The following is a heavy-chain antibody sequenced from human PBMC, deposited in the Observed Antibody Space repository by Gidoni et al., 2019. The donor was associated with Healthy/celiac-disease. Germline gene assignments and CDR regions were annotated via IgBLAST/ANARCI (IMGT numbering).Heavy chain of an antibody. Sequence: QVQLQESGPGLVKPSETLSLTCTVSGGSISSYYWSWIRQPPGKGLAWIGYIYYSGSPNYNPPPKSRVTISVDTSKNQFALKLSSVTAADTAWYYCARYRRRKDGIRYSSSPDAFDIWGQGTMVTVSS. D-gene: IGHD6-6*01. J-gene: IGHJ3*02. CDR1: GGSISSYY. CDR3: ARYRRRKDGIRYSSSPDAFDI. V-gene: IGHV4-59*01. CDR2: IYYSGSP.